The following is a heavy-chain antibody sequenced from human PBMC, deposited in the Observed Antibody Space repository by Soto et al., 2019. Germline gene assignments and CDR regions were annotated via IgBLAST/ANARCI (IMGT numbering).Heavy chain of an antibody. CDR2: IYYSGST. J-gene: IGHJ5*02. CDR3: ARERPDGARLDP. Sequence: QVQLQESGPGLVKPSQTLSLTCTVSGGSISTGDYYWSWIRQPPGKGLEWIGYIYYSGSTYYSPSLKSRVTISVDTSKNQFSLKLSSVTAADTAVYYCARERPDGARLDPWGQGTLVTVSS. CDR1: GGSISTGDYY. V-gene: IGHV4-30-4*01. D-gene: IGHD6-6*01.